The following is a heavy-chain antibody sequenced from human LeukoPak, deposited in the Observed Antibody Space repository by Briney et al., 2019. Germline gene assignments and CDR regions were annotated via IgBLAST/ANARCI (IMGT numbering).Heavy chain of an antibody. V-gene: IGHV3-7*01. J-gene: IGHJ6*04. D-gene: IGHD2-2*01. CDR3: VGQLLRAV. CDR2: INEDGSVQ. CDR1: GFPFSSYW. Sequence: PGGSLRLSCAASGFPFSSYWISWVRQPPGKGLEWVANINEDGSVQDYVDAVKGRFTISRDNAKNSLYLEINSLRVDDTVVYYCVGQLLRAVWGKGTTVTVSS.